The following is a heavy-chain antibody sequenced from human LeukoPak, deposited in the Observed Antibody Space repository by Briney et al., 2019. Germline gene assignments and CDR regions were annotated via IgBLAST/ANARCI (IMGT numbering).Heavy chain of an antibody. Sequence: QSGGSLRLSCAASGFTFSTFWMSWVRQAPGKGLEWVATIKYDGGQQYYVDSVKGRFTVSRDNAKKSLYVQMNSLRVEDTAVYYCARYMRILGAADHNYGLDVWGQGTTVIVSS. V-gene: IGHV3-7*01. D-gene: IGHD1-26*01. CDR1: GFTFSTFW. J-gene: IGHJ6*02. CDR2: IKYDGGQQ. CDR3: ARYMRILGAADHNYGLDV.